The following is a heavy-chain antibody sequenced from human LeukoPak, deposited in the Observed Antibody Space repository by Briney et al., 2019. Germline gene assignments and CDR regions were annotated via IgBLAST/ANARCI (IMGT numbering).Heavy chain of an antibody. CDR1: GYSFTTYW. CDR3: ARDGGLNTRDAFDI. CDR2: IYPGGSDT. D-gene: IGHD2-2*02. Sequence: GESLKISCKGSGYSFTTYWIGWVRQVPGKGLELMGIIYPGGSDTRYSPSFQGHVTISADKSISSAYLQWSSLKASDTAMYYCARDGGLNTRDAFDIWGQGTMVTVSS. V-gene: IGHV5-51*01. J-gene: IGHJ3*02.